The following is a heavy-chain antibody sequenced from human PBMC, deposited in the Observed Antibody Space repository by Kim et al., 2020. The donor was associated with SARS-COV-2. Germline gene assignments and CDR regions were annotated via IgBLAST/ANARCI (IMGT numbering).Heavy chain of an antibody. CDR1: GGSFSGYY. V-gene: IGHV4-34*01. Sequence: SETLSLTCAVYGGSFSGYYWSWIRQPPGKGLEWIGEINHSGSTNYNPSLKSRVTISVDTSKNQFSLKLSSVTAADTAVYYCARSLRGSYYHYYYYMDVWGKGTTVSVSS. CDR3: ARSLRGSYYHYYYYMDV. J-gene: IGHJ6*03. D-gene: IGHD1-26*01. CDR2: INHSGST.